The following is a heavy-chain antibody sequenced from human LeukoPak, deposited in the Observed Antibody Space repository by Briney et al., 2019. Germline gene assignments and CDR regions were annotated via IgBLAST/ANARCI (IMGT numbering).Heavy chain of an antibody. D-gene: IGHD6-13*01. V-gene: IGHV3-48*01. J-gene: IGHJ6*03. CDR3: ARDTGVAAAGKYYMDV. Sequence: GGSLRLSCAASGFTFSSYSMNWVRQAPGRGREWVSYISSSSSTIYYADSVKGRFTISRENAQNSLYLQMNSLRAEDTAVYHCARDTGVAAAGKYYMDVWGKGTTVTVSS. CDR2: ISSSSSTI. CDR1: GFTFSSYS.